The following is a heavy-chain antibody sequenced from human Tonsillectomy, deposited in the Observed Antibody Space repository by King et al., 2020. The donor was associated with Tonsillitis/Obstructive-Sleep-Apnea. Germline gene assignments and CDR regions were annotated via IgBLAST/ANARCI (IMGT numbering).Heavy chain of an antibody. V-gene: IGHV4-34*01. CDR1: VGSFSDYY. J-gene: IGHJ4*02. CDR2: INHSGRT. Sequence: VQLQQWGAGLLKPSETLSLTCAVYVGSFSDYYWSWIRQPPGKGLEWIGEINHSGRTNYNPSLKSRVTISLDTSKNQFSLELNSVTAADTAVYYCASLLNYDLNYWGQGTLVTVSS. CDR3: ASLLNYDLNY. D-gene: IGHD1-7*01.